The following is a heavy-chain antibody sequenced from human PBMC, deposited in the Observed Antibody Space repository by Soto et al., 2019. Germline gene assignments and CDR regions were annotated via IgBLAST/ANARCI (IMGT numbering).Heavy chain of an antibody. CDR2: IHHSGDT. V-gene: IGHV4-4*02. Sequence: SETRSLTWVVSGVSISSGNWWSWVRQSPGKGLQWIGEIHHSGDTNSHPSLRGRVIMSVEKSKNQFSLKLTSVTAADRAVYYCARGSVDTVDSSGFYEYWGQGTPVTVSS. J-gene: IGHJ4*02. CDR1: GVSISSGNW. CDR3: ARGSVDTVDSSGFYEY. D-gene: IGHD3-22*01.